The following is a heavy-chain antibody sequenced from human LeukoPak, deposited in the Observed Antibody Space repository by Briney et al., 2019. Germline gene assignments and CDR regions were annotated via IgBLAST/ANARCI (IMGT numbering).Heavy chain of an antibody. D-gene: IGHD3-22*01. V-gene: IGHV4-30-2*01. Sequence: SETLSLTCAVSGGSISSGGYSWSWIRQPPGKGLEWIGYIYHSGSTYYNPSLKSRVTISVDRSKNQFSLKPSSVTAADTAVYYCARGRDSSGYYSYYFDYWGQGTLVTVSS. CDR3: ARGRDSSGYYSYYFDY. J-gene: IGHJ4*02. CDR1: GGSISSGGYS. CDR2: IYHSGST.